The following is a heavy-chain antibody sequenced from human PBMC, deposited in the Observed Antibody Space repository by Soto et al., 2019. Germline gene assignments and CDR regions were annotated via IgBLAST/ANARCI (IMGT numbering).Heavy chain of an antibody. J-gene: IGHJ5*02. V-gene: IGHV4-30-2*01. Sequence: SVTQSHSSAVSGCSTSIGSCCLRWIRQPPGPCLEWIGYIYHSGSTYYNPSLKSRVTISVDRSKNQFSLKLSSVTAADTAVYYCARALRVYYDSSGYYNWFDPWGQGTLVTGSS. CDR1: GCSTSIGSCC. D-gene: IGHD3-22*01. CDR3: ARALRVYYDSSGYYNWFDP. CDR2: IYHSGST.